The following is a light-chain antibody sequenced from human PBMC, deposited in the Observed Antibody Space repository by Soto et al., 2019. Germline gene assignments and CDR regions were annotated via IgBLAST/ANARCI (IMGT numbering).Light chain of an antibody. CDR1: QSVSSNY. CDR2: GAS. J-gene: IGKJ2*01. Sequence: EIVLTQSPGTLSLSPGERATLSCRASQSVSSNYLAWYQHKPGQAPRLLIYGASSRATGIPDRISGSGSGTDFTLPISRVEPEDFAMYYCQQYGGPVTFGQGTKLDIK. V-gene: IGKV3-20*01. CDR3: QQYGGPVT.